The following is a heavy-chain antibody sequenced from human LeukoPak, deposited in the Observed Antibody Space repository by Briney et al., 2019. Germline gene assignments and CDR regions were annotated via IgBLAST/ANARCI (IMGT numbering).Heavy chain of an antibody. D-gene: IGHD3-3*01. CDR3: ARADIVVVRSLPSYDFWSGPKGYYGMDV. CDR2: ISCDGSNK. V-gene: IGHV3-30-3*01. Sequence: PGRALRLSCAASVFTFISYAMHSGRQAPGKGLEWGAVISCDGSNKYYADSVKGRFTISRDNSKNSLYLQMNSLRAEDTAVYYCARADIVVVRSLPSYDFWSGPKGYYGMDVWGQGTTVTVSS. J-gene: IGHJ6*02. CDR1: VFTFISYA.